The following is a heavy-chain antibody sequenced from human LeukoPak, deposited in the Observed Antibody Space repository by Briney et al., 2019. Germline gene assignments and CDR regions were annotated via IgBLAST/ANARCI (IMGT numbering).Heavy chain of an antibody. V-gene: IGHV1-46*01. CDR2: INPSGGST. J-gene: IGHJ4*02. Sequence: ASVKVSCKASGYTFTSYYMHWVRQAPGQGLEWMGIINPSGGSTSYAQKFQGRVTMTRDTSTSTVYMELSSLRSEDTAVYYCARDSEYYYDSSGYHDYWGQGTLVTVSS. CDR3: ARDSEYYYDSSGYHDY. CDR1: GYTFTSYY. D-gene: IGHD3-22*01.